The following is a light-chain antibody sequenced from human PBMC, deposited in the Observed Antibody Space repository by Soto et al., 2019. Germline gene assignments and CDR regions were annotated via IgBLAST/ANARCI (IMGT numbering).Light chain of an antibody. J-gene: IGKJ4*01. V-gene: IGKV3-15*01. CDR2: GAS. Sequence: EIVMTQSPATLSVSPGERATLSCRASQNINNNLAWYQQKPGQGPRLLIYGASSRATGIPARFSGSGSGTGFTLTISSLQSEDFAIYYCQQYNNWPLTFGGGTKVEFK. CDR1: QNINNN. CDR3: QQYNNWPLT.